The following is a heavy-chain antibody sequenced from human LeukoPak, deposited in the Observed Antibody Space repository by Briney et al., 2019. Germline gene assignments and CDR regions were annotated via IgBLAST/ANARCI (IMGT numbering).Heavy chain of an antibody. CDR1: GVSISTYY. CDR2: IYYSGST. J-gene: IGHJ6*02. D-gene: IGHD2-2*02. V-gene: IGHV4-59*06. Sequence: SETLSLTCTVSGVSISTYYWSWIRQHPGKGLEWIGYIYYSGSTYYNPSLKSRVTISVDTSKNQFSLKLSSVTAADTAVYYCARYCSSTSCYMPGYYGMDVWGQGTTVTVSS. CDR3: ARYCSSTSCYMPGYYGMDV.